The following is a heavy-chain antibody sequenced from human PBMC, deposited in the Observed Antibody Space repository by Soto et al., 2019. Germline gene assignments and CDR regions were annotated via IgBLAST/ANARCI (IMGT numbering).Heavy chain of an antibody. V-gene: IGHV4-59*01. CDR3: ARARQRDTGRGLDV. CDR2: ISYSGST. D-gene: IGHD5-18*01. Sequence: QVQLQESGPGLVKPSETMSLTCTISGDSINNYFWNWIRQTPVKGLEWIGYISYSGSTSYNPSLQSRVTISSDTSKNHFSLKLSSVTAADTAVYYCARARQRDTGRGLDVWGQGTTVTVSS. CDR1: GDSINNYF. J-gene: IGHJ6*02.